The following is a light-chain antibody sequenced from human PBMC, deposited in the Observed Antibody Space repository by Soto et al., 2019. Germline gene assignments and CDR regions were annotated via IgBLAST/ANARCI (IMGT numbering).Light chain of an antibody. Sequence: QSVLAQPPSVSGDPGQKVTISCTGSSSNIGAGYDLHWYQQLPGTAPKLLLYGNSNRPSGVPDRFSGSKSGTSASLAITGLQAEDEADYYCQSYDSSLSACVFGTGTKVTVL. CDR2: GNS. CDR3: QSYDSSLSACV. CDR1: SSNIGAGYD. J-gene: IGLJ1*01. V-gene: IGLV1-40*01.